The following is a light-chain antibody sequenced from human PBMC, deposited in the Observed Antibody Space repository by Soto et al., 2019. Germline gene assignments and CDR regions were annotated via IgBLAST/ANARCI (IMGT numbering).Light chain of an antibody. CDR1: QSVGRN. CDR2: ATS. CDR3: QQYNTWPYT. Sequence: EIVMTQSPVALSVSPGESAALSCRASQSVGRNFAWYQQRPGQAPRVLIYATSTRPTGVPARFSGSGSGTDFTLTISSLQSEDYAVYYCQQYNTWPYTFGQGTRLEIK. V-gene: IGKV3-15*01. J-gene: IGKJ2*01.